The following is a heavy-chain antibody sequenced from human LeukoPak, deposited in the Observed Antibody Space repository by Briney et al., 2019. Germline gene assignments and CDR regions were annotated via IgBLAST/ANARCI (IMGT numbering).Heavy chain of an antibody. V-gene: IGHV3-15*07. CDR2: IKSKTGGGTI. CDR1: SFTFSSAW. CDR3: TTEKSGSFDY. Sequence: PGGSLRLSCADSSFTFSSAWMHWVRQAPGKGLEWVGRIKSKTGGGTISYAAPVKGRLTISRDDSKNTLYLQMNSLKTEDTAVYYCTTEKSGSFDYWGQGTLVTVSS. D-gene: IGHD5-12*01. J-gene: IGHJ4*02.